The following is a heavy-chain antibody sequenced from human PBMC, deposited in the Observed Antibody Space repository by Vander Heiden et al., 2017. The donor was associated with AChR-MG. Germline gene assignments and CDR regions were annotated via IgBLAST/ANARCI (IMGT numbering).Heavy chain of an antibody. CDR1: GFPFSSYA. D-gene: IGHD6-6*01. V-gene: IGHV3-30-3*01. CDR2: ISYDGSNK. Sequence: QVQLVESGGGLVQPGRSLSLSCAASGFPFSSYAMHWVRQGPGKGLEWVAVISYDGSNKYYADSVKGRFTISRDNSKNTLYLQMNSLRAEDTAVYYCARDFYSSSSFDYWGQGTLVTVSS. CDR3: ARDFYSSSSFDY. J-gene: IGHJ4*02.